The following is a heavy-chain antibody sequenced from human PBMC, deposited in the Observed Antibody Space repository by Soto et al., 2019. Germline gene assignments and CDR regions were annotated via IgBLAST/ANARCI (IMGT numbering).Heavy chain of an antibody. CDR3: ARRGQATIFGVVDRNSFDP. V-gene: IGHV4-34*01. CDR2: INHSGST. D-gene: IGHD3-3*01. J-gene: IGHJ5*02. Sequence: SETLSLTCAVYGGSCSGYYWSWIRQPPGKGLEWIGEINHSGSTNYNPSLKSRVTISVDTSKNQFSLKLSSVTAADTAVYYCARRGQATIFGVVDRNSFDPWGRGTLVTVSS. CDR1: GGSCSGYY.